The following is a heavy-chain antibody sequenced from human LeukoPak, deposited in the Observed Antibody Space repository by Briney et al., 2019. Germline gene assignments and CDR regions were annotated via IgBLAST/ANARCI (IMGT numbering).Heavy chain of an antibody. CDR2: IRYDGSNK. Sequence: GGSLRLSCAASGVTVSNNFMLWVRQAPGKGLEWVAFIRYDGSNKYYADSVKGRFTISRDNSKNTLYLQMNSLRAEDTAVYYCAKGQGGRYSSGWYDNDYWGQGTLVTVSS. CDR3: AKGQGGRYSSGWYDNDY. D-gene: IGHD6-19*01. J-gene: IGHJ4*02. CDR1: GVTVSNNF. V-gene: IGHV3-30*02.